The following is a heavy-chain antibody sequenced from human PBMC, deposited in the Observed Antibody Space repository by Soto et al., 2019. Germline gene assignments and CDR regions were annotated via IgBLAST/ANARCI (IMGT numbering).Heavy chain of an antibody. V-gene: IGHV4-30-4*01. D-gene: IGHD2-15*01. CDR2: IYKSATT. Sequence: SETLSLTCSVSGDSISTVDYFWAWIRQPPGQALEYIGYIYKSATTYYNPSFESRVAISLDTSKSQFSLNVTSVTAADTAVYFCARGRYCLTGRCFPNWFDSWGQGILVTVSS. CDR3: ARGRYCLTGRCFPNWFDS. J-gene: IGHJ5*01. CDR1: GDSISTVDYF.